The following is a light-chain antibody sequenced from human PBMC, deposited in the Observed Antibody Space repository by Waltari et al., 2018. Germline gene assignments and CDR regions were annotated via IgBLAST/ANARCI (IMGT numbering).Light chain of an antibody. CDR3: HQYGTSPWT. CDR2: GAS. V-gene: IGKV3-20*01. J-gene: IGKJ2*01. CDR1: QSVTSNL. Sequence: EVVLTQSPGTLSLSPGERATLSCRASQSVTSNLIAWYQHQPGQPPRLLIYGASTRATGIPGRFSGSGFVTDFSLTINRLEPEDFAVYYCHQYGTSPWTFGQGTKLEI.